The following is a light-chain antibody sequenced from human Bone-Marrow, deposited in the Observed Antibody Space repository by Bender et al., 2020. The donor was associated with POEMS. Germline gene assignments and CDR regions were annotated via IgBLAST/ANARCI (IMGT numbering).Light chain of an antibody. V-gene: IGLV3-21*02. Sequence: SYVLTQPSSVSVAPGQTARISCEGSNIGNKGVHWYQQKPDRAPVLVVYDDSDRPSGIPERFSGSKSLTAATLTISGLQVEDEADYFCSSYTGSSTVVFGGGTKLTVL. CDR3: SSYTGSSTVV. J-gene: IGLJ2*01. CDR1: NIGNKG. CDR2: DDS.